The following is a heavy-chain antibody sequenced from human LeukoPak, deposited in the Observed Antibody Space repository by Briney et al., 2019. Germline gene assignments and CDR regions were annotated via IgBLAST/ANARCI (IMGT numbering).Heavy chain of an antibody. J-gene: IGHJ6*02. CDR3: AREKKSCSSTSCYPTSMDV. CDR1: GYTFSNYG. V-gene: IGHV1-69*13. CDR2: IIPIFGTA. D-gene: IGHD2-2*01. Sequence: GASVKVSCKASGYTFSNYGISWVRQAPGQGLEWMGGIIPIFGTANYAQKFQGRVTITADESTSTAYMELSSLRSEDTAVYYCAREKKSCSSTSCYPTSMDVWSQGTTVTVSS.